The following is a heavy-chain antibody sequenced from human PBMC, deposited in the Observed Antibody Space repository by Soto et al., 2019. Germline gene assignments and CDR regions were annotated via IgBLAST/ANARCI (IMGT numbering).Heavy chain of an antibody. CDR2: INPNSGGK. D-gene: IGHD3-22*01. Sequence: PSVTVSCKASGYTFSGYYMHWVRQAPGQGLEWMGWINPNSGGKKYAQKFQGRVTMTRDTSISTAYMELSSLRYDDTAVYYCARTYYYDSGGYYCTGSWGQGTHVTVSS. V-gene: IGHV1-2*02. CDR1: GYTFSGYY. CDR3: ARTYYYDSGGYYCTGS. J-gene: IGHJ5*02.